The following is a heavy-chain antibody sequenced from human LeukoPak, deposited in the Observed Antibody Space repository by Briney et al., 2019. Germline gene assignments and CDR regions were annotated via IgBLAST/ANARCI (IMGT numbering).Heavy chain of an antibody. V-gene: IGHV3-48*03. D-gene: IGHD2-2*01. Sequence: PGGSLRLSCAASGFTFSSYEMKWVRQAPGKGLEWASYISSSGSTIYYADSVKGRFTISRDNAKNSLYLQMNSLIAEDTAVYYCAIYYTVVPVRYYYYGMDVWGQGTSVTVSS. J-gene: IGHJ6*02. CDR2: ISSSGSTI. CDR3: AIYYTVVPVRYYYYGMDV. CDR1: GFTFSSYE.